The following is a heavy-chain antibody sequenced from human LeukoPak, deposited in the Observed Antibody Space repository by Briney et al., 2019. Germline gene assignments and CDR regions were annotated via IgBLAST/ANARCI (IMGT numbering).Heavy chain of an antibody. V-gene: IGHV3-23*01. D-gene: IGHD3-10*01. CDR1: GFTFSSYV. J-gene: IGHJ4*02. CDR3: AKYRFGSPPLY. CDR2: ISGSGGST. Sequence: GGSLRLSCAASGFTFSSYVMTWVRQAPGKGLEWVSSISGSGGSTYYADSVKGRFTISRDNSKNTLYLQMSSLRAEDTAVYYCAKYRFGSPPLYWGQGTLVTVSS.